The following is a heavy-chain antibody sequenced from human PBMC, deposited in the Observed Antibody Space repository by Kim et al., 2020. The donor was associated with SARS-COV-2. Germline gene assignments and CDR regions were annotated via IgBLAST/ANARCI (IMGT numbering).Heavy chain of an antibody. CDR1: GGSISSGGYY. V-gene: IGHV4-31*03. CDR2: IYYSGST. CDR3: AGEVVVAATFDY. Sequence: SETLSLTCTVSGGSISSGGYYWSWIRQHPGKGLEWIGYIYYSGSTYYNPSLKSRVTTSVDTSKNQFSLKLSSVTAADTAVYYCAGEVVVAATFDYWGQGTLVTVSS. D-gene: IGHD2-15*01. J-gene: IGHJ4*02.